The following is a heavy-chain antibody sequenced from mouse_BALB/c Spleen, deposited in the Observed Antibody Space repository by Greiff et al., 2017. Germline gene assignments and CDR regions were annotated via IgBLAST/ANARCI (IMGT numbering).Heavy chain of an antibody. CDR2: ISYSGST. J-gene: IGHJ2*01. Sequence: EVKLQESGPGLVKPSQSLSLTCTVTGYSITSDYAWNWIRQFPGNKLEWMGYISYSGSTSYNPSLKSRISITRDTSKNQFFLQLNSVTTEDTATYYCARREGGGYYDYWGQGTTLTVSS. CDR3: ARREGGGYYDY. D-gene: IGHD1-1*02. CDR1: GYSITSDYA. V-gene: IGHV3-2*02.